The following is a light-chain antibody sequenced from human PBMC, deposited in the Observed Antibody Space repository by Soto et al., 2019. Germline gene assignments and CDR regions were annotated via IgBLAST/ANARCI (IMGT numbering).Light chain of an antibody. V-gene: IGKV1-5*03. CDR1: QSISSW. CDR2: KAS. Sequence: DIQMTQSPSTLSASVGDRVTLTCRASQSISSWLAWYQQKPGKAPKSLIYKASSLESGVPSRFSGGGSGTEFTLTISSLQPDDFATYYCQQYKSYPITFGQGTRLEIK. J-gene: IGKJ5*01. CDR3: QQYKSYPIT.